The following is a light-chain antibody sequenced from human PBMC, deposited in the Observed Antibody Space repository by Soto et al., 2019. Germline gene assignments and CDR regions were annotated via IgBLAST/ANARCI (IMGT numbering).Light chain of an antibody. J-gene: IGKJ1*01. CDR1: HSVRSD. CDR3: PQRTSWPWT. CDR2: GAS. V-gene: IGKV3-11*01. Sequence: EIVMTQSPATLSVSTGERATLSCRASHSVRSDLAWYHQSPGQAPRLLIYGASTRATGIPARFSGSGSGTDFTLTISSLEPEEFAVYYCPQRTSWPWTFAQGTKVDIK.